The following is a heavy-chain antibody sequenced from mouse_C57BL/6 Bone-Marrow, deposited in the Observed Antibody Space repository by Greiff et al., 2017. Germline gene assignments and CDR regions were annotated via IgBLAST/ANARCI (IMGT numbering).Heavy chain of an antibody. V-gene: IGHV1-81*01. CDR3: ARDSNYGDCAMDY. Sequence: VQGVESGAELARPGASVKLSCKASGYTFTSYGISWVKQRTGQGLEWIGEIYPRSGNTYYNEKFKGKATLTADKSSSTAYMELRSLTSEDSAVYFCARDSNYGDCAMDYWGQGTSVTVSS. D-gene: IGHD2-5*01. J-gene: IGHJ4*01. CDR2: IYPRSGNT. CDR1: GYTFTSYG.